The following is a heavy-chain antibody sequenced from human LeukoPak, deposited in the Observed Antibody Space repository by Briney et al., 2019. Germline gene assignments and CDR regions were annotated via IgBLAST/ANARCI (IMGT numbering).Heavy chain of an antibody. V-gene: IGHV1-8*01. CDR2: MNPNSGNT. CDR3: ARDTAMVNKEADYYGMGV. J-gene: IGHJ6*02. CDR1: GYTFTSYD. D-gene: IGHD5-18*01. Sequence: ASVKVSCKASGYTFTSYDINWVRQATGQGLEWMGWMNPNSGNTGYAQKFQGRVTMTRNTSISTAYMELSSLRSEDTAVYYCARDTAMVNKEADYYGMGVWGQGTTVTVSS.